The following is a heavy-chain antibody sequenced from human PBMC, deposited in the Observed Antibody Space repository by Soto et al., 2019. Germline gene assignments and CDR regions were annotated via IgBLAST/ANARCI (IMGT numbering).Heavy chain of an antibody. CDR3: ARASPQNYYDSSGYLPSGY. J-gene: IGHJ4*02. D-gene: IGHD3-22*01. V-gene: IGHV1-18*01. CDR1: GYTFTSYC. CDR2: ISAYNGNT. Sequence: ASVKVSCKASGYTFTSYCISWVRQAPGQGLEWMGWISAYNGNTNYAQKLQGRVTMTTDTSTSTAYMELRSLRSDDTAVYYCARASPQNYYDSSGYLPSGYWGLGTLVTVSS.